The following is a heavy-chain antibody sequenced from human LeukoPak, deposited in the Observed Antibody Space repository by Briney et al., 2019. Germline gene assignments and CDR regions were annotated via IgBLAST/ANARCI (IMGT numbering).Heavy chain of an antibody. J-gene: IGHJ4*02. V-gene: IGHV3-21*01. Sequence: GGSLRLSCAASGFSFRDYTMNWVRQAPGKGLEWVASISSSSSYIYFANSVRGRFSISRDNAKNSLYLQMNSLRAEDTAEYYCAKDSPSRTATTEVPVDYWGQGTLVTASS. CDR3: AKDSPSRTATTEVPVDY. CDR1: GFSFRDYT. CDR2: ISSSSSYI. D-gene: IGHD1/OR15-1a*01.